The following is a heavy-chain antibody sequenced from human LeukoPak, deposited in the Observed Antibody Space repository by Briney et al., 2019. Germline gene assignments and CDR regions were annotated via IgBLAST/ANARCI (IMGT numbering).Heavy chain of an antibody. D-gene: IGHD5-18*01. CDR3: ARAPSYGADRYYYYMDV. CDR2: IIPIFGTA. V-gene: IGHV1-69*06. CDR1: GGTFSSYA. J-gene: IGHJ6*03. Sequence: ASVKVSCKASGGTFSSYAISWVRQAPGQGLEWMGGIIPIFGTANYAQKFQGRVTITADKSTSTAYMELSSLRSEDTAVYYCARAPSYGADRYYYYMDVWGKGTTVTGSS.